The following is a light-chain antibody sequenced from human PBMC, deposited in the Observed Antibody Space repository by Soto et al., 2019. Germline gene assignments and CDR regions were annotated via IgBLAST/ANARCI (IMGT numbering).Light chain of an antibody. CDR1: SSDVGGYNY. Sequence: QSALTQPASVSGAPGQSITISCTGTSSDVGGYNYVSWYQQHPGKAPKLMIYDVSNRPSGVSNRFSGSKSGNTASLTIAGLHAEDEADYYCSSYTSSSALVFGGGTKVTVL. CDR2: DVS. V-gene: IGLV2-14*01. CDR3: SSYTSSSALV. J-gene: IGLJ2*01.